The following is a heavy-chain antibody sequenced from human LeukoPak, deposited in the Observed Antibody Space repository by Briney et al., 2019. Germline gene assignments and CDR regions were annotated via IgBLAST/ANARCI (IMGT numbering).Heavy chain of an antibody. Sequence: VASVKVSCKASGYTFTSYGISWVRQAPGQGLEWMGWISAYNGNTNYAQKLQGRVTMTTDTSTSTAYMELRSLRSDDTAVYYCARVKLGSNYYYYYMDVWGKGTTVTVSS. J-gene: IGHJ6*03. D-gene: IGHD3-16*01. CDR3: ARVKLGSNYYYYYMDV. CDR2: ISAYNGNT. CDR1: GYTFTSYG. V-gene: IGHV1-18*01.